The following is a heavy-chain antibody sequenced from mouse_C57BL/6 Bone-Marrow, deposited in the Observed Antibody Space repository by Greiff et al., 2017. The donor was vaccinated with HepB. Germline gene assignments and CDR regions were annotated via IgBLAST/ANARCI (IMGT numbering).Heavy chain of an antibody. CDR3: AYYDYDDGFDY. CDR2: INPGSGGT. CDR1: GYAFTNYL. V-gene: IGHV1-54*01. J-gene: IGHJ2*01. Sequence: LQESGAELVRPGTSVKVSCKASGYAFTNYLIEWVKQRPGQGLEWIGVINPGSGGTNYNEKFKGKATLTADKSSSTAYMQLSSLTSEDSAVYFCAYYDYDDGFDYWGQGTTLTVSS. D-gene: IGHD2-4*01.